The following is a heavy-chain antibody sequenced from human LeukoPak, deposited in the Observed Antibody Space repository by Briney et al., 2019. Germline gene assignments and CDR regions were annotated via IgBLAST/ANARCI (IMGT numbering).Heavy chain of an antibody. Sequence: GGSLRLSCAASGFTFDDYGMVWVRQAPRKGLEWVSYITWNGVGTAHADSMKGRFTVSRDNVKNSLFLQMDSLRAKDTALYYCARSMTTVTTRFFDLWGRGTLVTVSS. CDR3: ARSMTTVTTRFFDL. CDR1: GFTFDDYG. J-gene: IGHJ2*01. CDR2: ITWNGVGT. D-gene: IGHD4-17*01. V-gene: IGHV3-20*04.